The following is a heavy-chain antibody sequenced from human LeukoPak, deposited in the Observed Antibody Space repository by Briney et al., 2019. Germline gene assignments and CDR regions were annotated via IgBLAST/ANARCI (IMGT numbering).Heavy chain of an antibody. Sequence: PSETLSLTCTVSGGSINNDYWSWFRQPPGKGLEWIGCVSYSGITNYNPSLKSQITISIHTSKNQFSLKLSSVTAADTAVYYCARHWIVVVPAAMSWFDPWGQGTLVTVSS. CDR3: ARHWIVVVPAAMSWFDP. J-gene: IGHJ5*02. CDR1: GGSINNDY. CDR2: VSYSGIT. D-gene: IGHD2-2*01. V-gene: IGHV4-59*08.